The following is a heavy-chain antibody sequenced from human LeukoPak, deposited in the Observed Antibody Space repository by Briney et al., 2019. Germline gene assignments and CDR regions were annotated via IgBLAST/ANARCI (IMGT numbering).Heavy chain of an antibody. CDR1: GFTFNTYW. Sequence: AGGSLRLSCAASGFTFNTYWMSWVRRAPGKGLEWVANIKKDGSEKYYADSVKGRFTISRDNAKNSLYLLLNSLRVEDTAVYYCARLGAGSSWSCDDYWGQGTLVTVSS. D-gene: IGHD6-13*01. CDR2: IKKDGSEK. V-gene: IGHV3-7*01. CDR3: ARLGAGSSWSCDDY. J-gene: IGHJ4*02.